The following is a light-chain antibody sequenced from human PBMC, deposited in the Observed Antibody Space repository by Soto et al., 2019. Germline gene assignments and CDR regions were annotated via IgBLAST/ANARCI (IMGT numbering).Light chain of an antibody. V-gene: IGLV1-51*02. CDR2: ENN. CDR3: GTWANSLCAWV. J-gene: IGLJ3*02. Sequence: QSVLTQPPSVSAAPGQKVIMSCSGSGSNIGKNYVSWYLQLPGTAPKLLIYENNLRPSGIPDRFSVSKSGTSATLGITGLQTGDEADYYCGTWANSLCAWVFGGGTKRTVL. CDR1: GSNIGKNY.